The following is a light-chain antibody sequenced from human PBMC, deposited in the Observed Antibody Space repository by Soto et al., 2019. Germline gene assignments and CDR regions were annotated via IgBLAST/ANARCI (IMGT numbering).Light chain of an antibody. CDR1: QSVLYSSNNKNY. Sequence: DIVRTQSPDSLAVSLGERATINCKSSQSVLYSSNNKNYLTWYQQKPGQPPKLLIYWASTRKSGVPDRFSGSGSGTDVTLTISSLQAEDVAVYYCQQYYSTPQTFGQGTKVEIK. J-gene: IGKJ1*01. CDR2: WAS. V-gene: IGKV4-1*01. CDR3: QQYYSTPQT.